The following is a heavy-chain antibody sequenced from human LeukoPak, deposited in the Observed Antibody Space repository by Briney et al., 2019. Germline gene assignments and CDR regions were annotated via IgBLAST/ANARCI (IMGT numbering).Heavy chain of an antibody. V-gene: IGHV3-11*01. D-gene: IGHD6-19*01. CDR3: ARDLEQWLVLVDY. CDR2: ISSSGSTI. Sequence: GGSLRLSCAASGFTFNDYYMSWIRQAPGKGLEWVSYISSSGSTIYYADSVKGRFTISRDNAKNSLYLQMNSLRAEDTAVYYCARDLEQWLVLVDYWGQGTLVTVSS. CDR1: GFTFNDYY. J-gene: IGHJ4*02.